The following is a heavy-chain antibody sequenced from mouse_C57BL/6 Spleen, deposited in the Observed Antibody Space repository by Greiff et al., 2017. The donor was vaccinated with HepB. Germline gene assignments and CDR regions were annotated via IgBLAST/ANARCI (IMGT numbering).Heavy chain of an antibody. Sequence: EVKLMESGGGLVKPGGSLKLSCAASGFTFSSYAMSWVRQTPEKRLEWVATISDGGSYTYYPDNVKGRFTISRDNAKNNLYLQMSHLKSEDTAMYYCARDRAYSYFDYWGQGTTLTVSS. CDR1: GFTFSSYA. J-gene: IGHJ2*01. CDR3: ARDRAYSYFDY. CDR2: ISDGGSYT. D-gene: IGHD2-12*01. V-gene: IGHV5-4*01.